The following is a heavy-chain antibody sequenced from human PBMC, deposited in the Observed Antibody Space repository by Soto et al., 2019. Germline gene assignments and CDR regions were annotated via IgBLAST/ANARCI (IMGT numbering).Heavy chain of an antibody. Sequence: PGGSLRLSCTASGFIFSNAWINWVRQAPGKGLEWVGRVKSKTAGGTTDFAAPVKGKFAISRNDSKNFVYLQMNSLITEDTAVYYCSPDSYINMIAVRLDYWGLGTRVTVSS. CDR2: VKSKTAGGTT. CDR3: SPDSYINMIAVRLDY. CDR1: GFIFSNAW. J-gene: IGHJ4*01. V-gene: IGHV3-15*07. D-gene: IGHD3-22*01.